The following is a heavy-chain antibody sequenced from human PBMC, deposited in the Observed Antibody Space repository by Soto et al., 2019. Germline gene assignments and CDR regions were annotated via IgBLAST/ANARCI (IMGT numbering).Heavy chain of an antibody. CDR1: GFTFSSYS. CDR3: AREGSLYNDYISNCADY. CDR2: ISTTSTYL. D-gene: IGHD4-4*01. J-gene: IGHJ4*02. V-gene: IGHV3-21*01. Sequence: EVQLVESGGGLVKPGGSLRLSCAASGFTFSSYSMTWVRQAPGKGLEWVSSISTTSTYLYYADSVKGRFTISRDNARNSLYLQMNSLRAEDTAVYYCAREGSLYNDYISNCADYWGQGTLVTVSS.